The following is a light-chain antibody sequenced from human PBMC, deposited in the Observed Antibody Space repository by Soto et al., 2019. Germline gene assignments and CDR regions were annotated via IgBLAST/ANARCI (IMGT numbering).Light chain of an antibody. CDR1: QRVSSRY. CDR2: DAS. J-gene: IGKJ3*01. Sequence: EIVLTQTQGNLSLSPGERATLSCRASQRVSSRYVAWYQQKQGQAPRLLIYDASSRATGIPDRSSGSWSATDFTLTISRLKTEDFALNYCQQYGSSPFSLGPGTKVSIK. CDR3: QQYGSSPFS. V-gene: IGKV3-20*01.